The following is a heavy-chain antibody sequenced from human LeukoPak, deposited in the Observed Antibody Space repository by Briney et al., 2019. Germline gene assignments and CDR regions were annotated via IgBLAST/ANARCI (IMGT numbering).Heavy chain of an antibody. CDR2: ITYDGTDT. V-gene: IGHV3-30*14. D-gene: IGHD3-16*01. J-gene: IGHJ3*02. Sequence: GTSLRLSCAASGFNFRTYAFHWVRLAPGKGPEWMAFITYDGTDTYYADSVKGRFSLSRDNSQNTLYLQMNRLRAADTAVYYCARPGGYAFDMWGQGTMVTVTS. CDR1: GFNFRTYA. CDR3: ARPGGYAFDM.